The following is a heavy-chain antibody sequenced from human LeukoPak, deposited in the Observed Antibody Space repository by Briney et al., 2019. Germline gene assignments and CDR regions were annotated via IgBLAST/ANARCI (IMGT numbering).Heavy chain of an antibody. CDR3: TKDRYDYGGKGYADH. D-gene: IGHD4-23*01. J-gene: IGHJ4*02. CDR2: IRYDGNNK. Sequence: GGSLRLSCAASGFTFSSYGMHWVRQAPGKGLEWVTFIRYDGNNKYYADSVKGRFTISRDNSKNTLYLQMNSLRTEDTAVYYCTKDRYDYGGKGYADHWGQGTLVTVSS. CDR1: GFTFSSYG. V-gene: IGHV3-30*02.